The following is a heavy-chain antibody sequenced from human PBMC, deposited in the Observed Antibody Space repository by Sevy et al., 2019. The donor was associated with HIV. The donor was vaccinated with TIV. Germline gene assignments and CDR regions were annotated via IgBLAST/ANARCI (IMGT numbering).Heavy chain of an antibody. V-gene: IGHV3-20*04. CDR1: GVTTEDYG. CDR2: IYWNGGST. D-gene: IGHD1-26*01. Sequence: GGSLRLSCAGSGVTTEDYGMNWVRQVPGKGLEWVSGIYWNGGSTAYADSVKGRFTISRDNAKRSLYLQMNSLRVDDTALYYGVRAFSATYSAYFDYWGQGALVTVSS. CDR3: VRAFSATYSAYFDY. J-gene: IGHJ4*02.